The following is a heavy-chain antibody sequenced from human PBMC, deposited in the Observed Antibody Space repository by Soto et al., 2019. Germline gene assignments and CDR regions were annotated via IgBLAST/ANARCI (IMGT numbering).Heavy chain of an antibody. CDR1: GGTFSSYA. CDR2: IYPSGGST. D-gene: IGHD5-12*01. Sequence: GASVKVSCKASGGTFSSYAISWVRQAPGQGLEWMGIIYPSGGSTSYAQKFQGRVTMTRDTSTSTVYMELSSLRSEDTAVYYCAREGRYSGYDFDYWGQGTLVTVSS. J-gene: IGHJ4*02. V-gene: IGHV1-46*01. CDR3: AREGRYSGYDFDY.